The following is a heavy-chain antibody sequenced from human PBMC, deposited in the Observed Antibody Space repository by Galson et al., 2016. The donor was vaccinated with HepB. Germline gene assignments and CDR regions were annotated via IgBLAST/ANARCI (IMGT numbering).Heavy chain of an antibody. CDR3: TTAGISDWYGRDMVV. V-gene: IGHV3-15*07. Sequence: SLRLSCAASGFTFSNAWMNWVRQAPGKGLEWVGRIKRKTDGGTTYYAAPVKGRFIISRDDSKNTLYLQMNSLKTEDTALYYCTTAGISDWYGRDMVVWGQGTTVTVSS. J-gene: IGHJ6*02. CDR2: IKRKTDGGTT. D-gene: IGHD6-19*01. CDR1: GFTFSNAW.